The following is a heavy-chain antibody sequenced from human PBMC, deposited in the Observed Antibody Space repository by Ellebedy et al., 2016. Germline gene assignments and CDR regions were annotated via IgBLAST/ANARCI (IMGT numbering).Heavy chain of an antibody. CDR3: ARRSLGGSGSYYVTNWFDP. Sequence: GESLKISXAASGFTFTSYWMHWVRQAPGKGLVWVSRINGDGSDTIYADSVRGRFTISRDNAKNSLYLQMNSLRAEDTAVYYCARRSLGGSGSYYVTNWFDPWGQGTLVTVSS. V-gene: IGHV3-74*01. J-gene: IGHJ5*02. CDR1: GFTFTSYW. D-gene: IGHD3-10*01. CDR2: INGDGSDT.